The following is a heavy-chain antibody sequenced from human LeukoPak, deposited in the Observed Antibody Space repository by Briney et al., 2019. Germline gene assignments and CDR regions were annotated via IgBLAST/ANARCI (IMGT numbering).Heavy chain of an antibody. D-gene: IGHD3-22*01. CDR2: VNHSGNT. J-gene: IGHJ4*02. Sequence: PSETLSLTCTISGGSISTYYWSWIRQPPGKGLEWIGDVNHSGNTNSNPSLNYNPSLKSRVSISIDTSKNQFSLKLSSVTAEDTAVYYCASLGDYYDSSGYYLDWGQGTLVTVSS. CDR3: ASLGDYYDSSGYYLD. CDR1: GGSISTYY. V-gene: IGHV4-59*01.